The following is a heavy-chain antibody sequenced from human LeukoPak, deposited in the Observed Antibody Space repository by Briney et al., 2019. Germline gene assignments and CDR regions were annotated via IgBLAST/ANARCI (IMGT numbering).Heavy chain of an antibody. CDR2: ISSSGSTI. J-gene: IGHJ4*02. CDR3: ARALGGSSWYVTH. D-gene: IGHD6-13*01. Sequence: GGSLRLSCAASGFTFSSYEMNWVRQAPGKGLEWVSHISSSGSTIYYADSVKGRFTISRDNAKNSLYLQMNSLRAEDTAVYYCARALGGSSWYVTHWGQGTLVTVSS. V-gene: IGHV3-48*03. CDR1: GFTFSSYE.